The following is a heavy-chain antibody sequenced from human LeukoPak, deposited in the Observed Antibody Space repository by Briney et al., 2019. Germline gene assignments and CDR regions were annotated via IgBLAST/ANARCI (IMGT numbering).Heavy chain of an antibody. Sequence: ASVKVSRTASGYTFTSYDINWVRQATGQGLEWMGWMNPNSGNTGYAQKFQGRVTMTRNTSISTAYMELSSLRSEDTAVYYCARGGSYYYGSGNELDYWGQGTLVTVSS. J-gene: IGHJ4*02. CDR1: GYTFTSYD. CDR3: ARGGSYYYGSGNELDY. V-gene: IGHV1-8*01. CDR2: MNPNSGNT. D-gene: IGHD3-10*01.